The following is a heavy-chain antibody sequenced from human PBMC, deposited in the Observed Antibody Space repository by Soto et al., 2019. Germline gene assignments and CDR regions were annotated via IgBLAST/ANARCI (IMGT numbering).Heavy chain of an antibody. CDR2: INPSGGST. D-gene: IGHD6-13*01. CDR1: GYTFTSYY. Sequence: ASVKVSCKASGYTFTSYYMHWVRQAPGQGLEWMGIINPSGGSTSYAQKFQGRVTMTRDTSTSTVYMELSSLRSEDTAVYYCARDLTDLAAAGWDYYYYGMDVWGQGTTVTVSS. V-gene: IGHV1-46*01. J-gene: IGHJ6*02. CDR3: ARDLTDLAAAGWDYYYYGMDV.